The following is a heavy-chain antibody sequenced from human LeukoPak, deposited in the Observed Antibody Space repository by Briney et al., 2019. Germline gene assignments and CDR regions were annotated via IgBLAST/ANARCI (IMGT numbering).Heavy chain of an antibody. Sequence: PGGSLRLSCAASGFTFSSFGMHWVRQAPGEELDWVGVIWYDGSEKYYADSVRGRFTISRDNSKKTLYLQMNSLRAEDTAVYYCARDISSGWYPYYFDYWGQGTLVTVSS. CDR2: IWYDGSEK. J-gene: IGHJ4*02. CDR3: ARDISSGWYPYYFDY. D-gene: IGHD6-19*01. V-gene: IGHV3-33*08. CDR1: GFTFSSFG.